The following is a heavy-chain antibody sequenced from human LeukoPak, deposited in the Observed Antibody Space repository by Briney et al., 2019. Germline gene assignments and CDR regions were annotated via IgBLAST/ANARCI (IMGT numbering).Heavy chain of an antibody. CDR1: GFTFANYA. CDR2: TSGSGHNT. CDR3: AKKGTSWSPRFDP. V-gene: IGHV3-23*01. J-gene: IGHJ5*02. Sequence: GGSLRLSCAASGFTFANYAITWIRQAPGKGLEWVSSTSGSGHNTYYADSVQGRFTISRDNSENTLYLELNSLRDEDTAMYHCAKKGTSWSPRFDPWGQGILVTVSS. D-gene: IGHD6-13*01.